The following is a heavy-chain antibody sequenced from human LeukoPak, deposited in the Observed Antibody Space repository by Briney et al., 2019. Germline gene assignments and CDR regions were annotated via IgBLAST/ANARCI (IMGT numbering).Heavy chain of an antibody. D-gene: IGHD3-16*01. CDR1: SYSISSGYY. CDR2: IYHRGNT. CDR3: ARGYDFDWPRFDY. J-gene: IGHJ4*02. Sequence: SETLSLTCAVSSYSISSGYYWVWIRQPPGKGLEWIGSIYHRGNTYYNPSLKSRVTISKDTSRNQFSLKLTSVTAADTAIYYCARGYDFDWPRFDYWGQGTPVAVSS. V-gene: IGHV4-38-2*01.